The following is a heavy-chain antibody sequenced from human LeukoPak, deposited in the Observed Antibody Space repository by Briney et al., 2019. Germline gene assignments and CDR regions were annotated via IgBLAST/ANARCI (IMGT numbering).Heavy chain of an antibody. CDR1: GYTLTELS. Sequence: ASVTVSCKVSGYTLTELSMHWVRQAPGKGLEWMGGFGPEDGETIYAQKFQGRVTMTEDTSTDTAYMELSSLRSEDTAVYYCATGRGSGYSNFDYWGQGTLVTVSS. CDR2: FGPEDGET. J-gene: IGHJ4*02. CDR3: ATGRGSGYSNFDY. D-gene: IGHD3-22*01. V-gene: IGHV1-24*01.